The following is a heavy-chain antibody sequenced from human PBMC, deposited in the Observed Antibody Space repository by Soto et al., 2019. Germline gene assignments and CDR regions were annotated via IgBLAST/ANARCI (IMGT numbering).Heavy chain of an antibody. V-gene: IGHV1-18*01. CDR1: GYTFTSYG. CDR2: ISAYNGKT. D-gene: IGHD2-2*01. CDR3: ARVDCSSTPCYVYYGVDV. J-gene: IGHJ6*02. Sequence: GASVKVSCKASGYTFTSYGINWVRHAPGQGLEWMGWISAYNGKTNYAQNLQGRVTMTTDTSTSTAYMELRSLRSDDTAVYYCARVDCSSTPCYVYYGVDVWGQGTTVNVSS.